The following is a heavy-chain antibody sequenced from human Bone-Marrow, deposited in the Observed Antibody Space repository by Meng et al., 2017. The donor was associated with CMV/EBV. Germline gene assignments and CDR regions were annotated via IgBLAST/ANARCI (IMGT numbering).Heavy chain of an antibody. CDR3: ASRDPGDY. V-gene: IGHV3-30-3*01. Sequence: VQLVDAGGGVVQPGRSLRLSCAASGFPFSRYAMHWVRQAPGKGLEWVAVISYDGSNKYYADSVKGRFTFSRDNSKNTLYLQMNSLRAEDTAVYYCASRDPGDYWGQGTLVTVSS. CDR2: ISYDGSNK. D-gene: IGHD5-24*01. J-gene: IGHJ4*02. CDR1: GFPFSRYA.